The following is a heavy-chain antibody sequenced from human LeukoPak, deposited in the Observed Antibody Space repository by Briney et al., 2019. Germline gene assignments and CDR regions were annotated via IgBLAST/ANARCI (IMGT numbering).Heavy chain of an antibody. CDR2: IDPRDSDT. CDR3: ARQDSSNFDY. D-gene: IGHD6-13*01. CDR1: GYIFTSYW. J-gene: IGHJ4*02. V-gene: IGHV5-51*01. Sequence: GESLKISCKGSGYIFTSYWIAWVRQQSGKGLECLGIIDPRDSDTRYSPSFQGQVTISADKSISTAYLQWSSLKASDTAMYYCARQDSSNFDYWGQGTLVTVSS.